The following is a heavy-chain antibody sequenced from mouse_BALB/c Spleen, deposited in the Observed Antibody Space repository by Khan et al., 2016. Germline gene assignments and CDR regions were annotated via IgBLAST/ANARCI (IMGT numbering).Heavy chain of an antibody. D-gene: IGHD2-3*01. CDR2: LNPGSGGT. V-gene: IGHV1-54*01. CDR1: GYAFTNYL. J-gene: IGHJ4*01. Sequence: QVQLQQSGAELVRPGTSVKVSCKASGYAFTNYLIEWVKQRPGQGLEWIGVLNPGSGGTNYNEKFKGKATLTADKSSSTAYMQLSSLTSDDSAVYFCARYDGNYYAMDYWGQGTSVTVSS. CDR3: ARYDGNYYAMDY.